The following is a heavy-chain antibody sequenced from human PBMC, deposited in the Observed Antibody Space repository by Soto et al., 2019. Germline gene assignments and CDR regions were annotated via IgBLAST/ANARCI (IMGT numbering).Heavy chain of an antibody. CDR2: ISYDGSNK. J-gene: IGHJ6*02. Sequence: QVQLVESGGGVVQPGRSLRLSCAASGFTFSSYAMHWVRQAPGKGLEWVAVISYDGSNKYYADSVKGRFTISRDNSKNTLYLQMNSLRAEGTAVYYCARESEDTALFYYYGMDVWGQGTTVTVSS. CDR3: ARESEDTALFYYYGMDV. CDR1: GFTFSSYA. D-gene: IGHD5-18*01. V-gene: IGHV3-30-3*01.